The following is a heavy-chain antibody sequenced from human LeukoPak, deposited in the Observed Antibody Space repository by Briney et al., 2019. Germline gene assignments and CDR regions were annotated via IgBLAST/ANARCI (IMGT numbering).Heavy chain of an antibody. J-gene: IGHJ3*02. D-gene: IGHD6-13*01. V-gene: IGHV4-38-2*01. CDR2: IYHSGST. CDR1: GYSISSGYY. Sequence: SETLSLTRAVSGYSISSGYYWGWIRQPPGKGLEWIGSIYHSGSTYYNPSLKSRVTISVDTSKNQFSLKLSSVTAADTAVYYCARQGRSSSSEPFDIWGQGTMVTVSS. CDR3: ARQGRSSSSEPFDI.